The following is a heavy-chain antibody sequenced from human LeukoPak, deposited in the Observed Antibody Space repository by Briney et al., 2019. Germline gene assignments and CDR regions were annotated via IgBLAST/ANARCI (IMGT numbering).Heavy chain of an antibody. CDR3: ARSASAMVRGVNFDY. CDR1: GGTFSSYA. D-gene: IGHD3-10*01. Sequence: SVKVACKASGGTFSSYAISWVRQAPGQGLEWVGGIIPIFGTANYAQKFQGRVTITADESTSTAYMELSSLRSEDTAVYYCARSASAMVRGVNFDYWGQGTLVTVSS. J-gene: IGHJ4*02. V-gene: IGHV1-69*13. CDR2: IIPIFGTA.